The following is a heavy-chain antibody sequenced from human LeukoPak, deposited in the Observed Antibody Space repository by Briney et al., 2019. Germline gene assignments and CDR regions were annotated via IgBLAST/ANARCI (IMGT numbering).Heavy chain of an antibody. D-gene: IGHD2/OR15-2a*01. V-gene: IGHV3-74*01. J-gene: IGHJ4*02. CDR1: GNYW. CDR3: VSFYETY. Sequence: GVSLRLSCAASGNYWMHWVRQAPGKGLVWVSHINSDGSWTSYADSVKVRIPISKDTAKNTVYLQMNSLRAEDTAVYYCVSFYETYWGRGTLVTVSS. CDR2: INSDGSWT.